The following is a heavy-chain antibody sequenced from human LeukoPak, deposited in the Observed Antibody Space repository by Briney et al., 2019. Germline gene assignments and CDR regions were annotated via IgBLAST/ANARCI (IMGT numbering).Heavy chain of an antibody. D-gene: IGHD7-27*01. Sequence: GGSLRLSCAASGFTVSTTYMSWVRQAPGKGLEWVSIIYTGGSTYYAHSVKGRFTISRDNSRNTVYLQMNSLRAEDTAVYFCARDLGTNDAFDIWGQGTMLTVSS. J-gene: IGHJ3*02. CDR2: IYTGGST. CDR3: ARDLGTNDAFDI. CDR1: GFTVSTTY. V-gene: IGHV3-53*01.